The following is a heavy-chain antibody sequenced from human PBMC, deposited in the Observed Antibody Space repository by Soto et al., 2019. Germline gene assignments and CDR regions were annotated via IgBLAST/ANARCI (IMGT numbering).Heavy chain of an antibody. CDR3: ARGGDVTYYHGMDV. D-gene: IGHD5-12*01. CDR2: ISAYNGKT. Sequence: ASVKVSCKASGYTFTSYGISWVRQAPGQGLEWMGWISAYNGKTNYAQNVQGRVTMTTDTSTRTAYMDLRSLRSDDTAVYYCARGGDVTYYHGMDVWGQGTTVTVSS. CDR1: GYTFTSYG. V-gene: IGHV1-18*01. J-gene: IGHJ6*02.